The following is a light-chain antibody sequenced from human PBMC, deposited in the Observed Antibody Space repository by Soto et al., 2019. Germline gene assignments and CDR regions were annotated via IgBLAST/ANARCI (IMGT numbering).Light chain of an antibody. J-gene: IGKJ4*02. Sequence: EIVLTQSPGTLSLSPWERATLSCRASQSVSSSYLAWYQQKPGQAPRLLIYDASSRATGVPNRFSGSGSGTDFTLTISRLEPEDFAVYYCQQYGSSPYTFGRGTKVDIK. V-gene: IGKV3-20*01. CDR2: DAS. CDR1: QSVSSSY. CDR3: QQYGSSPYT.